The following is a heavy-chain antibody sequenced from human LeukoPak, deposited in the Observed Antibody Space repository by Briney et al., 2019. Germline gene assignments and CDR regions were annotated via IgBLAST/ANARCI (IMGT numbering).Heavy chain of an antibody. CDR3: ARWDYYYYYMDV. CDR2: IYTSGST. J-gene: IGHJ6*03. Sequence: SETLSLTCTVSGGSIDSGSYYWNWIRQPAGKGLEWIGRIYTSGSTNYNPSLKSRVTISVDTSKNQFSLKLSSVTAADTAVYYCARWDYYYYYMDVWGKGTTVTVSS. V-gene: IGHV4-61*02. CDR1: GGSIDSGSYY. D-gene: IGHD1-26*01.